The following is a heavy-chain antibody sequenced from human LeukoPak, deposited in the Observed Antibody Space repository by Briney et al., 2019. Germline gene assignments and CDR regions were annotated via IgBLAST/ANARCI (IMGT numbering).Heavy chain of an antibody. J-gene: IGHJ4*02. D-gene: IGHD6-13*01. CDR1: GFTFSSYW. Sequence: SGGSLRLSCAASGFTFSSYWMSWVRQAPGKGLEWVANMKYDGSENYYVDSVKGRFTISRDNAKNSLYLQMNSLRAEDTAVYYCARDIEAAGLFLDYWGQGTLVTVSS. CDR2: MKYDGSEN. V-gene: IGHV3-7*01. CDR3: ARDIEAAGLFLDY.